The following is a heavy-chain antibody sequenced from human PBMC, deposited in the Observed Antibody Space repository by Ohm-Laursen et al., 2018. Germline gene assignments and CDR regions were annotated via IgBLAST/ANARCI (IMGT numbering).Heavy chain of an antibody. CDR3: ARARGTVVTYLDY. V-gene: IGHV4-31*03. J-gene: IGHJ4*02. D-gene: IGHD4-23*01. CDR1: GVSINGYS. Sequence: QTLSLTCSVSGVSINGYSWSWIRQLPGKGLEWIGYIYYSGSAHYNPSLKSRVTMSEDTSENQFSLKLTSVTAADTAVYYCARARGTVVTYLDYWGQGTLVTVSS. CDR2: IYYSGSA.